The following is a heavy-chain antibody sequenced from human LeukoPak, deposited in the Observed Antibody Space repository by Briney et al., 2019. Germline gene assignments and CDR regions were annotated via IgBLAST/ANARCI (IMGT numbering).Heavy chain of an antibody. CDR1: GFTFSSYA. V-gene: IGHV3-23*01. J-gene: IGHJ4*02. D-gene: IGHD5-12*01. CDR2: ISGSGGST. Sequence: PGGSLRLSCAASGFTFSSYAMSWVRQAPGKGLEWVSAISGSGGSTYYADSVKGRFTISRDNSKNTLYLQMNSLRAEDTAVYYCAKDLLRGYSGYDGIFDYWGQGTLVTVSS. CDR3: AKDLLRGYSGYDGIFDY.